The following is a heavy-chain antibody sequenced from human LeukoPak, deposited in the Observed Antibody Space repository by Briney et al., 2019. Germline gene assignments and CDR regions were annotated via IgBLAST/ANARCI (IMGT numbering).Heavy chain of an antibody. V-gene: IGHV3-9*01. CDR2: ISWNSGSI. D-gene: IGHD6-13*01. CDR1: GFTFDDYA. J-gene: IGHJ4*02. CDR3: AKDRVAAAVYFFGY. Sequence: GRSLRLSCAASGFTFDDYAMHWVRQAPGKGLEWVSGISWNSGSIGYADSVKGRFTISRDNAKNSLYLQMNSLRAEDTALYYCAKDRVAAAVYFFGYWGQGTLVTVSS.